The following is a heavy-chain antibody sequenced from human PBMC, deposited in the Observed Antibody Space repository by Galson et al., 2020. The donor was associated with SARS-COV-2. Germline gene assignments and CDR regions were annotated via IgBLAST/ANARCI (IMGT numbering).Heavy chain of an antibody. CDR3: ARRFHRDGYNYEIDY. D-gene: IGHD5-12*01. J-gene: IGHJ4*02. V-gene: IGHV5-51*01. CDR2: IYPDDSDT. Sequence: GESLKISCKGSGYSFTNYWIGWVRQIPGKGLEWMGIIYPDDSDTRYSPSFQGQVTISADNSISTAYLQWSSLKASDTAMYYCARRFHRDGYNYEIDYWGQGTLVTVSS. CDR1: GYSFTNYW.